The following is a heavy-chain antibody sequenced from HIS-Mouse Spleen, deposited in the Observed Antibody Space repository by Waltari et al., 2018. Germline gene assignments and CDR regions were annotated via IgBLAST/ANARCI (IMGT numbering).Heavy chain of an antibody. CDR3: ARGHDYSNYFDY. J-gene: IGHJ4*02. D-gene: IGHD4-4*01. V-gene: IGHV1-8*01. Sequence: QVQLVQSGAGVKKPGASVKVSCKASGYTFTSYDINGVRQATGQGLEWMGWMNPTSGNTGYAQKFQGRVTMTRNTSISTAYMELSSLRSEDTAVYYCARGHDYSNYFDYWGQGTLVTVSS. CDR1: GYTFTSYD. CDR2: MNPTSGNT.